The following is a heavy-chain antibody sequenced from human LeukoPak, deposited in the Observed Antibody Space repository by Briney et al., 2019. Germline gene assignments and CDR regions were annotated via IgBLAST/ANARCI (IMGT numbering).Heavy chain of an antibody. CDR1: GFTFSDYY. Sequence: GGSLRLSCAASGFTFSDYYMSWIRQAPGKGLEWVSYITNSGSTIYYADSVKGRFTIPRDNAKNSLYLQMNSLRAEDTAVYYCARRRGRSIVVVPAAMSRHYYFDYWGQGTLVTVSS. J-gene: IGHJ4*02. D-gene: IGHD2-2*01. CDR2: ITNSGSTI. CDR3: ARRRGRSIVVVPAAMSRHYYFDY. V-gene: IGHV3-11*04.